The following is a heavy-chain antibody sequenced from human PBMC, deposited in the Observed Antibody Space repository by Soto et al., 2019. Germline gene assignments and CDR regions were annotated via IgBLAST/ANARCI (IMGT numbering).Heavy chain of an antibody. CDR2: INGGGNTI. CDR3: ARAGDSYCTITSCYKNWFDP. CDR1: GFTFTDYY. J-gene: IGHJ5*02. V-gene: IGHV3-11*01. D-gene: IGHD2-2*01. Sequence: GGSLRLSCAASGFTFTDYYMTWIRQAPGKGLEWVSYINGGGNTIYYADSVKGRFTISRDNAKNSLFLQMNSLTAEDTAVYYCARAGDSYCTITSCYKNWFDPWGQGTLVTVSS.